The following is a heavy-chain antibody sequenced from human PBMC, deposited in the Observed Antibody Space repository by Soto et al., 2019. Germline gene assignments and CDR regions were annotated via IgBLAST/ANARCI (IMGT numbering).Heavy chain of an antibody. CDR1: GYSFTSYW. CDR2: IYPGDSDT. D-gene: IGHD3-22*01. CDR3: ARHNPNYYDSSGSVDY. J-gene: IGHJ4*02. V-gene: IGHV5-51*01. Sequence: GESLKISCKGSGYSFTSYWIGWVCQMPGKGLEWMGIIYPGDSDTRYSPSFQGQVTISADKSISTAYLQWGSLKASDTAMYYCARHNPNYYDSSGSVDYWGQGTLVTVSS.